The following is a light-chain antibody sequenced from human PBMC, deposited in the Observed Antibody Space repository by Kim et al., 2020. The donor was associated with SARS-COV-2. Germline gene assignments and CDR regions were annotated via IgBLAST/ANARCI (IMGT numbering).Light chain of an antibody. CDR2: DVS. CDR1: SRDVGGYNY. CDR3: SSYTSSSTLV. J-gene: IGLJ2*01. V-gene: IGLV2-14*03. Sequence: GQSITPSSNGTSRDVGGYNYVSWYQQHPGKAPKLMIYDVSNRPSGVSNRFSGSKSGNTASLTISGLQAEDEADYYCSSYTSSSTLVFGGGTQLTVL.